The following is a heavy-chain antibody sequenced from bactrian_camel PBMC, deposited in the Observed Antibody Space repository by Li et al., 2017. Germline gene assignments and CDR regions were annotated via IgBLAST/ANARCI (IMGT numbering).Heavy chain of an antibody. CDR1: GFTFSRHW. J-gene: IGHJ4*01. V-gene: IGHV3S1*01. CDR3: AAEVVTGITT. CDR2: IINRGGTT. Sequence: QVQLVESGGGSAQAGGSLRLSCAASGFTFSRHWMYWVRQTPGKGLEWVSIINRGGTTYYADSMKGRFTISRDNAKNTLYLQMNSLKPEDTAVYYCAAEVVTGITTGARGPRSPSP. D-gene: IGHD2*01.